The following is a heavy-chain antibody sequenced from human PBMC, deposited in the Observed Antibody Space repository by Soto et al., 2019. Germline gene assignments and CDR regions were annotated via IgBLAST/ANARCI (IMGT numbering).Heavy chain of an antibody. CDR2: ISGSGSTI. CDR3: AKVFYYYDSSGYYYFDY. CDR1: GFTFSSYA. V-gene: IGHV3-23*01. D-gene: IGHD3-22*01. Sequence: PGGSLRLSCAASGFTFSSYAVSWVRQAPGKGPEWISSISGSGSTIYYADSVKGRFTISRDNSKNTLYLQMSSLRAEDTAVYYCAKVFYYYDSSGYYYFDYWSQGTLVTVSS. J-gene: IGHJ4*02.